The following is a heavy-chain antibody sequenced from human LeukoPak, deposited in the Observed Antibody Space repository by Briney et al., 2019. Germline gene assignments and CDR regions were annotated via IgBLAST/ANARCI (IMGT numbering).Heavy chain of an antibody. CDR2: LSGDGSST. CDR3: AREAVPGGRGDTFDI. D-gene: IGHD6-19*01. J-gene: IGHJ3*02. CDR1: GFTFSTYW. Sequence: PGGSLRLSCVASGFTFSTYWMHWVRQAPGKGLLWVSRLSGDGSSTRFADSLKGRFTISRDNAKNSLSLQMNSLRAEDTAIYYCAREAVPGGRGDTFDIWGQGTMVTVSS. V-gene: IGHV3-74*01.